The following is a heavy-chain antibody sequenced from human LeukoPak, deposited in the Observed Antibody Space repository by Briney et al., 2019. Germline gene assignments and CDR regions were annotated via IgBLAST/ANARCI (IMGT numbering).Heavy chain of an antibody. CDR3: ARFYNWNPNGAFDI. D-gene: IGHD1-20*01. V-gene: IGHV4-4*07. CDR1: GGSISSYY. Sequence: SETLSLTCTVSGGSISSYYWSWIRQPTGKGLEWIGRIYTSGSTNYNPSLKSRVTMSVDTSKNQFSLKLSSVTAADTAVYYCARFYNWNPNGAFDIWGQGTMVTVSS. CDR2: IYTSGST. J-gene: IGHJ3*02.